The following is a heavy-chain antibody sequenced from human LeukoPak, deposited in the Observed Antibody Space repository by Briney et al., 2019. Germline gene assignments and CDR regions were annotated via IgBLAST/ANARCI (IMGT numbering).Heavy chain of an antibody. D-gene: IGHD1-26*01. CDR2: IIPVLGVG. J-gene: IGHJ4*02. Sequence: ASVKVSCKASGGSFSSYAIGWVRQAPGQELEWMGGIIPVLGVGNYAQKFQSRVTITADKSTSTAYMELSSLRSEDTAVYYCARGGWELLRTSFDYWGQGTLVTVSS. CDR3: ARGGWELLRTSFDY. V-gene: IGHV1-69*10. CDR1: GGSFSSYA.